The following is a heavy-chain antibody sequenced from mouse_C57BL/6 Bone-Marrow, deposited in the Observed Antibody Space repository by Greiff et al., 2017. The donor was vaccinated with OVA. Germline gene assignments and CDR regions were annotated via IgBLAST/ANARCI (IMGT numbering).Heavy chain of an antibody. D-gene: IGHD2-4*01. Sequence: VQLQQSGPELVKPGASVKISCKASGYSFTDYNMNWVKQSNGKSLEWIGVINTNYGTTSYNQKFKGKATLTVDQSSSTAYMQLNRLTSEDSSVYYCARGGYYDYDVAYWGQGTLVTVSA. J-gene: IGHJ3*01. CDR1: GYSFTDYN. V-gene: IGHV1-39*01. CDR2: INTNYGTT. CDR3: ARGGYYDYDVAY.